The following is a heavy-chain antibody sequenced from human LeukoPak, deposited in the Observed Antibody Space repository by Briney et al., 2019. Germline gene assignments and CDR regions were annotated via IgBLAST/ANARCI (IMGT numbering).Heavy chain of an antibody. J-gene: IGHJ3*02. D-gene: IGHD5-18*01. CDR1: GYSFTNYW. CDR2: IDPSDSYT. CDR3: ARLMNTAMALDAFDI. Sequence: GESLKISCKGSGYSFTNYWISWVRQMPGKGLEWMGRIDPSDSYTKFSPSFQGHITISTDKSISTAYLQWSSLKASDTAMYYCARLMNTAMALDAFDIWGQGTMVTVSS. V-gene: IGHV5-10-1*01.